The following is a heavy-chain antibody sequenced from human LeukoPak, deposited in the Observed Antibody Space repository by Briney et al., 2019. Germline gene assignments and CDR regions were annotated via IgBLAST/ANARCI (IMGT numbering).Heavy chain of an antibody. CDR1: GGSISSYY. J-gene: IGHJ3*02. CDR3: ASSKRLDSSGYYPGAFDI. CDR2: IYYSGST. V-gene: IGHV4-59*01. Sequence: SETLSLTCTVSGGSISSYYWSWIRQPPGKGLEWIGYIYYSGSTNYNPSLKSRVTISVDTSKNQFSLKLSSVTAADTAVYYCASSKRLDSSGYYPGAFDIWGQGTMVTASS. D-gene: IGHD3-22*01.